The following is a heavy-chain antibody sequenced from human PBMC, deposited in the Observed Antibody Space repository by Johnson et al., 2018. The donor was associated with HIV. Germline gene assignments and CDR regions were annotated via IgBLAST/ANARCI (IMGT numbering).Heavy chain of an antibody. Sequence: QVQLVESGGGLVKPGGSLRLSCAASGFTFSDYYMSWIRQAPGKGLEWVSYISSSGSTIYYADSVKGRFTISRANTKNSVYLQMNSPTAEDTAVYYCARESLTTSDAFDMWGQGTMVTVSS. V-gene: IGHV3-11*04. CDR1: GFTFSDYY. CDR2: ISSSGSTI. CDR3: ARESLTTSDAFDM. D-gene: IGHD1-1*01. J-gene: IGHJ3*02.